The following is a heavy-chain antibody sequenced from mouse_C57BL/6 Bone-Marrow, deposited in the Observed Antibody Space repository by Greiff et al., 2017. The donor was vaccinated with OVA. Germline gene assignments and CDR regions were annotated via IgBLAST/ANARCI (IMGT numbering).Heavy chain of an antibody. V-gene: IGHV1-15*01. CDR2: IDPETGGT. CDR1: GYTFTDYE. J-gene: IGHJ3*01. Sequence: VQLQQSGAELVRPGASVTLSCKASGYTFTDYEMHWVKQTPVHGLEWIGAIDPETGGTAYNQKFKGKAILTADKSSSTAYMELRSLTSDDSAVYYCTRAGFAYWGQGTLVTVSA. CDR3: TRAGFAY.